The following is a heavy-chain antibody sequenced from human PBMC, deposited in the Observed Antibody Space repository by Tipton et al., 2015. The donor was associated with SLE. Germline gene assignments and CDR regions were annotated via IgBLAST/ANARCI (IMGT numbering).Heavy chain of an antibody. CDR2: IAYDGTIK. CDR3: TTALVAALDS. J-gene: IGHJ4*02. Sequence: SLRLSCAASGFTFSSYAMHWVRQAPGKGLEWVALIAYDGTIKRYADSVRGRFTISRDNSENTVSLEMRSLRHEDTAVYYCTTALVAALDSWGQGTRVTVSS. V-gene: IGHV3-30*04. CDR1: GFTFSSYA. D-gene: IGHD2-15*01.